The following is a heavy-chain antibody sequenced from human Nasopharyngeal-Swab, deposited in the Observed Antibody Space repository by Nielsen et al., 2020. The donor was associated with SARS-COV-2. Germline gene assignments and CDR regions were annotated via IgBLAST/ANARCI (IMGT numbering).Heavy chain of an antibody. Sequence: SETLSLTCAVYGVSFTTYSWIWIRQPPGKGLEWIGEINHIGSTNYNTYNPSLNSRVTISLATSKNQFSLTLTSVTAADTAIYFCARGRYYGDYDYWGQGALVTVSS. CDR3: ARGRYYGDYDY. J-gene: IGHJ4*02. CDR1: GVSFTTYS. D-gene: IGHD4-17*01. V-gene: IGHV4-34*01. CDR2: INHIGST.